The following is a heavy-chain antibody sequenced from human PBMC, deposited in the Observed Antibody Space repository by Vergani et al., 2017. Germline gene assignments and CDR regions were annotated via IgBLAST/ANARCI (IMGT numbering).Heavy chain of an antibody. D-gene: IGHD3-16*02. V-gene: IGHV1-3*01. CDR3: AREGFYDYVWGSYRLRGGYYFEY. J-gene: IGHJ4*02. Sequence: QVQLVQSGAEVKKPGASVKVSCKASGYTFTSYAMHLVRQAPGQRLEWMGWINAGNGNTKYSQKFQGRVTITRDTSASTAYMELSSLRSEDTAVYYCAREGFYDYVWGSYRLRGGYYFEYWGQGTLVTVSS. CDR2: INAGNGNT. CDR1: GYTFTSYA.